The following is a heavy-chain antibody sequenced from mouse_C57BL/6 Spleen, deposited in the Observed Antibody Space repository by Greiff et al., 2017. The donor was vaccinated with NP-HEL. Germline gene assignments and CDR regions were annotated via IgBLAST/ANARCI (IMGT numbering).Heavy chain of an antibody. CDR1: GFSLSPFGMC. D-gene: IGHD2-4*01. V-gene: IGHV8-8*01. J-gene: IGHJ3*01. CDR2: IWWDDDK. CDR3: AYFYYDYTWFAY. Sequence: QVTLKESGPGILQPSQTLSLTCSFSGFSLSPFGMCLGWIRQPSGKGLEWLAHIWWDDDKYYNPALKSRLTISKDTSKNQVFLKIANVDTADTATYYCAYFYYDYTWFAYWGQGTLVTVSA.